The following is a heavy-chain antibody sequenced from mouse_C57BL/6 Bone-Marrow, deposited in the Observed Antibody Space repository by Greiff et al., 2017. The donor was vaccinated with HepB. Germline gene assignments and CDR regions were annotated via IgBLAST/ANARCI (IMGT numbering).Heavy chain of an antibody. Sequence: VKLQESGAELVRPGASVTLSCKASGYTFTDYEMHWVKQTPVHGLEWIGAIDPETGGTAYNQKFKGKAILTADKSSSTAYMELRSLTSEDSAVYYCTRSGTYYSNYGGFAYWGQGTLVTVSA. CDR3: TRSGTYYSNYGGFAY. CDR2: IDPETGGT. D-gene: IGHD2-5*01. V-gene: IGHV1-15*01. CDR1: GYTFTDYE. J-gene: IGHJ3*01.